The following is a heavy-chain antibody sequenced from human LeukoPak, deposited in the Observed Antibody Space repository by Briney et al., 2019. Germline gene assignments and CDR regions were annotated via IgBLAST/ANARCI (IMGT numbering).Heavy chain of an antibody. Sequence: GSSVKVSCKASGGTFSSYAISWVRQAPGQGLEWMGGIIPIFGTANYAQKFQGRVTITTDESTSTAYMELNSLRAEDTAVYYCARVGATQGVLNYFDYWGQGTLVTVSS. CDR2: IIPIFGTA. D-gene: IGHD1-26*01. V-gene: IGHV1-69*05. CDR3: ARVGATQGVLNYFDY. CDR1: GGTFSSYA. J-gene: IGHJ4*02.